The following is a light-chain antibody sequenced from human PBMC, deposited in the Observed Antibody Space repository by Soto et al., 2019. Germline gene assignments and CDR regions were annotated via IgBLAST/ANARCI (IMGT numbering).Light chain of an antibody. CDR1: SSNTGAGYD. Sequence: QSVLTQPPSVSGAPGQRVTISCTGSSSNTGAGYDVHWYQQLPGTAPKLLIYGDSNRPSGVPDRFSGSKSGTSASLAITGLQAEDEADYYCQSYDSSLSVWVFGGGTKVTVL. CDR3: QSYDSSLSVWV. V-gene: IGLV1-40*01. J-gene: IGLJ3*02. CDR2: GDS.